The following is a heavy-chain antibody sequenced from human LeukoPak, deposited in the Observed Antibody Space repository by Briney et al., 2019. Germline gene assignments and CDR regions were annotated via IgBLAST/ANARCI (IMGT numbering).Heavy chain of an antibody. CDR1: GGSISSYY. J-gene: IGHJ5*02. CDR3: ARDSGTTGEVKFDP. V-gene: IGHV4-59*01. D-gene: IGHD3-10*01. Sequence: SETLSLTCTVSGGSISSYYWSWIRQPPGKGLEWIGYIYYSGSTNYNPSLKSRVTISVDTSKNQFSLKLSSVTAADTAVYYCARDSGTTGEVKFDPWGQGTLVTVSP. CDR2: IYYSGST.